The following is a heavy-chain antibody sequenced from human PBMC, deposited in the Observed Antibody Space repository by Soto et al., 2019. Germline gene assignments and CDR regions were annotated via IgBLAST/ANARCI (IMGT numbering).Heavy chain of an antibody. CDR3: ARRSVEMATIYAFDI. J-gene: IGHJ3*02. CDR1: GGSISSSSYY. Sequence: SETLSLTCTVSGGSISSSSYYWGWIRQPPGKGLEWTGSIYYSGSTYYNPSLKSRVTISVDTSKNQFSLKLSSVTAADTAVYYCARRSVEMATIYAFDIWGQGTMVTVSS. D-gene: IGHD5-12*01. CDR2: IYYSGST. V-gene: IGHV4-39*01.